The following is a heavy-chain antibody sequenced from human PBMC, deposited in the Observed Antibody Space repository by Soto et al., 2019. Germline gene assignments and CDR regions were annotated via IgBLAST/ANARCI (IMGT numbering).Heavy chain of an antibody. V-gene: IGHV4-61*01. CDR1: GGSVSSRTYW. D-gene: IGHD6-19*01. J-gene: IGHJ6*02. Sequence: SETLSLTCAVCGGSVSSRTYWGSWIRQPPGKGLEWIGYIYYSGSTNYNPSLKSRVTISVDTPKNQFSLKLSSVTAADTAVYYCAREGDSSGWYTDADYYYYYGMDVWGQGTTVTVSS. CDR3: AREGDSSGWYTDADYYYYYGMDV. CDR2: IYYSGST.